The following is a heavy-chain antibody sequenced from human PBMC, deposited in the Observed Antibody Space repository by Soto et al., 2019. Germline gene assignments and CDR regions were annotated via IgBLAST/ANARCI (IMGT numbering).Heavy chain of an antibody. CDR3: ARVLVAAALGGGNWFDP. CDR1: GGSISSSNW. V-gene: IGHV4-4*02. D-gene: IGHD6-13*01. Sequence: QVQLQESGPGLVKPSGTLSLTCAVSGGSISSSNWWSWVRQPPGKGLEWIGEIYHSGSTNYNPSLKSRVTVSVAKSKNPFSLTLRSVTAADTAVYYCARVLVAAALGGGNWFDPWGQGTLVTVSS. CDR2: IYHSGST. J-gene: IGHJ5*02.